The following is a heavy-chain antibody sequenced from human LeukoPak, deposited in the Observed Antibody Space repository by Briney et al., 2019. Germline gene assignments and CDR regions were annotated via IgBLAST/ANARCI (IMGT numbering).Heavy chain of an antibody. CDR1: GFTFSSYA. D-gene: IGHD4-17*01. CDR3: ARDRYGDPGLGAFDI. V-gene: IGHV3-30-3*01. J-gene: IGHJ3*02. Sequence: GGSLRLSCAASGFTFSSYAMHWVRQAPGKGLEWVAVISYDGSNKYYADSVKGRFTISRDNSKNTLYLQMSSLRAEDTAVYYCARDRYGDPGLGAFDIWGQGTMVTVSS. CDR2: ISYDGSNK.